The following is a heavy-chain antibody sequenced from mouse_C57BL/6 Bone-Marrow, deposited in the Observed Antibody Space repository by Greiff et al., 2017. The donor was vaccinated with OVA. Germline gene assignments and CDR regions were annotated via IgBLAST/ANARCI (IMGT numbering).Heavy chain of an antibody. CDR3: ARRDRDYYGSSPFAY. Sequence: EVHLVESGGDLVKPGGSLKLSCAASGFTFSSYGMSWVRQTPDKRLEWVATISSGGSYTYYPDSVKGRFTISRDNAKNTLYLQMSSLKSEDTAMYYCARRDRDYYGSSPFAYWGQGTLVTVSA. V-gene: IGHV5-6*01. CDR2: ISSGGSYT. D-gene: IGHD1-1*01. J-gene: IGHJ3*01. CDR1: GFTFSSYG.